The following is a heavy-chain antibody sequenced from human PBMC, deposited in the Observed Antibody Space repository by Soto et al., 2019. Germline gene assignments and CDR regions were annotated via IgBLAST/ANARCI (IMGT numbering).Heavy chain of an antibody. V-gene: IGHV3-33*01. CDR2: IWYDGSNK. J-gene: IGHJ4*02. CDR3: ARDYYDSSGYLFDY. D-gene: IGHD3-22*01. Sequence: QVQLVESGGGVVQPGRSLRLSCAASGFTFSSYGMHWVRQAPGKGLEWVAVIWYDGSNKYYADSVKGRFTISRDNSKNTRYLQMNSLRAEDTAVYYCARDYYDSSGYLFDYWGQGTLVTVSS. CDR1: GFTFSSYG.